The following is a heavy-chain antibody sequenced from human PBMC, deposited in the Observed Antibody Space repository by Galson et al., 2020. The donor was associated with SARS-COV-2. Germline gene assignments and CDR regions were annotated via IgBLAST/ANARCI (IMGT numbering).Heavy chain of an antibody. CDR3: ARHSHYYDSSGYYYPTAESVYYYGMDV. CDR1: GFTFSSYG. V-gene: IGHV3-33*01. D-gene: IGHD3-22*01. J-gene: IGHJ6*02. Sequence: TGGSLRLSCAASGFTFSSYGMHWVRQAPGKGLEWVAVIWYDGSNKYYADSVKGRFTISRDNSKNTLYLQMNSLRAEDTAVYYCARHSHYYDSSGYYYPTAESVYYYGMDVWGQGTTVTVSS. CDR2: IWYDGSNK.